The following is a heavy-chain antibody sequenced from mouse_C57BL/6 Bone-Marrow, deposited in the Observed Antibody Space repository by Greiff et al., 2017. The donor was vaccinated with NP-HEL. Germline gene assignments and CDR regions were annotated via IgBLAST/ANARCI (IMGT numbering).Heavy chain of an antibody. CDR1: GFTFSSYG. Sequence: VKLVESGGDLVKPGGSLKLSCAASGFTFSSYGMSWVRQTPDKRLGWVATISSGGSYTYYPDSVKGRFPISRDNAKNTLYLQMSSLKSEDTDMYYGASGSLYAMDYGGQGTSVTVSS. CDR3: ASGSLYAMDY. V-gene: IGHV5-6*02. J-gene: IGHJ4*01. CDR2: ISSGGSYT.